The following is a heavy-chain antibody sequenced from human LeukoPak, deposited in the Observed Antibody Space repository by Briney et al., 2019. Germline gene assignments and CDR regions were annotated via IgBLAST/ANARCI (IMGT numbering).Heavy chain of an antibody. V-gene: IGHV3-30-3*01. CDR2: ISYDGSNK. CDR1: GFTFSTYS. Sequence: PGGSLRLSCAASGFTFSTYSIHWVRQAPGKGLEWVAVISYDGSNKYYADSVKGRFTISRDSSKNTLYLQMNSLRAEDTAVYYCARDQLAWELTGRYYYYGMDVWGQGTTVTVSS. CDR3: ARDQLAWELTGRYYYYGMDV. J-gene: IGHJ6*02. D-gene: IGHD1-26*01.